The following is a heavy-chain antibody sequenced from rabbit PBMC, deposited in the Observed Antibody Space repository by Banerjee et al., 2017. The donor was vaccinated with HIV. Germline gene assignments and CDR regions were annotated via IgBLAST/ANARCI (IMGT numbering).Heavy chain of an antibody. CDR3: VRVLVVVVIGTFDL. V-gene: IGHV1S45*01. CDR1: GFSFNNRYV. D-gene: IGHD1-1*01. Sequence: QEQLVESGGGLVQPEGSLTLTCTASGFSFNNRYVMCWVRQAPGKGLEWIACINTSSGNTVYASWAKGRFTISKTSSTTVTLQMTSLTAADTATYFCVRVLVVVVIGTFDLWGPGTLVTVS. J-gene: IGHJ4*01. CDR2: INTSSGNT.